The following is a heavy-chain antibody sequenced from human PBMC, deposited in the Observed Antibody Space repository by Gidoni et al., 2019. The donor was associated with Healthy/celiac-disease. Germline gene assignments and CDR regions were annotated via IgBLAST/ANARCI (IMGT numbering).Heavy chain of an antibody. Sequence: QVQLQESGPGLVKPSETLSLTCTVSGGSISSYYWSWIRQPPGKGLEWIGYIYYSGSTNYNPSLKSRVTISVDTSKNQFSLKLSSVTAADTAVYYCARVLRRAYYYDSSGYHYYGMDVWGQGTTVTVSS. CDR1: GGSISSYY. J-gene: IGHJ6*02. CDR3: ARVLRRAYYYDSSGYHYYGMDV. D-gene: IGHD3-22*01. CDR2: IYYSGST. V-gene: IGHV4-59*01.